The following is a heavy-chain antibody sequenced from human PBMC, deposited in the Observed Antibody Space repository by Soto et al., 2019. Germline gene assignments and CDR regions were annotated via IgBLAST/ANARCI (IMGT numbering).Heavy chain of an antibody. CDR2: ISYDGSNK. CDR1: GFTFSSYA. J-gene: IGHJ4*02. V-gene: IGHV3-30-3*01. CDR3: ASGLPVYYFDY. Sequence: GGSLRLSCAASGFTFSSYAMHWVRQAPGRGLEWVAVISYDGSNKYYADSVKGRFTISRDNSKNTLYLQMNSLRAEDTAVYYCASGLPVYYFDYWGQGTLVTVSS. D-gene: IGHD2-21*01.